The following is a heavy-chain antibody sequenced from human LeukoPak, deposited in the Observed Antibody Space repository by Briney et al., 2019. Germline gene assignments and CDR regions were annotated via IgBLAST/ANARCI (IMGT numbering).Heavy chain of an antibody. CDR2: INTNTGNP. V-gene: IGHV7-4-1*02. J-gene: IGHJ4*02. CDR3: ARTSGSDSSGWYYFDY. Sequence: ASVKVSCKASGYTFTTYPMNWVRQAPGQGLEWMGWINTNTGNPTYAQGFTGRFVFSLDTSVSTAYLQISSLKAEDTAVYYCARTSGSDSSGWYYFDYWGQGTLVTVSS. CDR1: GYTFTTYP. D-gene: IGHD6-19*01.